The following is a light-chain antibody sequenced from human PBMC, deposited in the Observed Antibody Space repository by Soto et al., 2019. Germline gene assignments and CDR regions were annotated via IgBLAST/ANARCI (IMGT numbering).Light chain of an antibody. CDR3: QAWDSSTVV. Sequence: SYELTQPPSVSVSPGQTASITCSGDQLGDKYACWYQQKPGQSPVLVIYQDSKRPSGIPERFSGSNSGNTATLTLSGTQAMDEADYYCQAWDSSTVVFGGGTKVTVL. CDR1: QLGDKY. V-gene: IGLV3-1*01. CDR2: QDS. J-gene: IGLJ2*01.